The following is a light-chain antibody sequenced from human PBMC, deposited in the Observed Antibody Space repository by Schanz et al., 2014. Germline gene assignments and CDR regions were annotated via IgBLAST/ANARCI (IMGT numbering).Light chain of an antibody. CDR2: KAS. CDR1: QSISSW. V-gene: IGKV1-5*03. J-gene: IGKJ1*01. CDR3: KQYNSYSWT. Sequence: IQMTQSPSTLSASVGDRVTITCRASQSISSWLAWYQQKPGKAPKLLIYKASSLESGVPSRFSGSGSGTXFTLTISSLQPDXFATYYCKQYNSYSWTFGQGTKVEIK.